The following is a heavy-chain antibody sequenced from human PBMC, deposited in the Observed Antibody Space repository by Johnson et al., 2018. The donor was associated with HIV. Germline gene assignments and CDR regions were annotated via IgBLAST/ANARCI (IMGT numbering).Heavy chain of an antibody. Sequence: EVQLVESGGSVVRPGGSLRLSCAASGFTFSNVWMSWVRQAPGKGLEWVGRIKRKIEGEATDYAAPVKGRFTISRDDSKNTLFLQMSSLKTDDTAVYYCTTAIVIDAFDIWGQGTMVTVSS. CDR1: GFTFSNVW. CDR3: TTAIVIDAFDI. CDR2: IKRKIEGEAT. V-gene: IGHV3-15*01. J-gene: IGHJ3*02. D-gene: IGHD3-16*02.